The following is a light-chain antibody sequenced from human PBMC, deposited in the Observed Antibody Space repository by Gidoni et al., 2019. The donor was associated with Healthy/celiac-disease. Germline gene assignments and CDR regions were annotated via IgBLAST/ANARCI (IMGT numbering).Light chain of an antibody. CDR1: PRLLHSNGYNY. Sequence: IVMTQRTLSLPVPPGEAASIACRSSPRLLHSNGYNYLDWYLQKPGQSPQLLIYLGSNRASGVPDRFSGSGSGTDFTLKISRVEAEDFGVYYCMQALQTLPTFGQGTRLEIK. CDR3: MQALQTLPT. J-gene: IGKJ5*01. V-gene: IGKV2-28*01. CDR2: LGS.